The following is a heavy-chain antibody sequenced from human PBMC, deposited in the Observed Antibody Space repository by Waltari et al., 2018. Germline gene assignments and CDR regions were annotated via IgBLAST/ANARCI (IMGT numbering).Heavy chain of an antibody. CDR2: INPNSGGT. CDR1: GYTFTGYY. V-gene: IGHV1-2*06. CDR3: ARAVSSGSTRAAFDI. J-gene: IGHJ3*02. Sequence: QVQLVQSGAEVKKPGASVKVSCKASGYTFTGYYMHWVRQAPGQGLEWMGRINPNSGGTNYAQKFQGRVTMTRDTSISTAYMELSRLRSDDTAVYYCARAVSSGSTRAAFDIWGQGTMVTVSS. D-gene: IGHD1-26*01.